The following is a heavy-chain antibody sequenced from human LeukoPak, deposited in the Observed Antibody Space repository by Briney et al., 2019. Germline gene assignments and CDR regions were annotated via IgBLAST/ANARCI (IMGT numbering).Heavy chain of an antibody. J-gene: IGHJ5*02. CDR1: GLTFTSYA. CDR3: ASVRNYDSSGYYS. V-gene: IGHV3-23*01. Sequence: PGGSLRLSCAASGLTFTSYAMTWVRQAPGKGLEWVSTISESGGSTYYADSVKGRFTISRDNSKNTPYLQMNSLRAEDTAVYYCASVRNYDSSGYYSWGQGTLVTVSS. CDR2: ISESGGST. D-gene: IGHD3-22*01.